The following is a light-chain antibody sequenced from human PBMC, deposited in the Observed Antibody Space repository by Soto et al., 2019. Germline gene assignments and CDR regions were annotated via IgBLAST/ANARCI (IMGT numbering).Light chain of an antibody. CDR1: SSDVGGYIY. CDR2: DVT. CDR3: CSYAGAYTVV. J-gene: IGLJ1*01. Sequence: QSALTQPRSVSGSAGQSVTISCTGTSSDVGGYIYVSWYQHHPGKAPKLMIYDVTNRPSGVPDRFSGSKSGNTASLTISGLQTEDEADYYCCSYAGAYTVVFGTGTKVTVL. V-gene: IGLV2-11*01.